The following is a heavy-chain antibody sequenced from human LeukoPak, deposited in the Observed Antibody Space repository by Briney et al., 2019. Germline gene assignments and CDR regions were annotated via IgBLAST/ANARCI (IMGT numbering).Heavy chain of an antibody. V-gene: IGHV1-69*05. CDR1: GGTFSSYA. Sequence: ASVKVPCKASGGTFSSYAISWVRQAPGQGLEWMGRIIPIFGTANYAQKFQGRVTITTDESTSTAYMELSSLRSEDTAVYYCAVSYGIAVASYYFDYWGQGTLVTVSS. CDR2: IIPIFGTA. CDR3: AVSYGIAVASYYFDY. D-gene: IGHD6-19*01. J-gene: IGHJ4*02.